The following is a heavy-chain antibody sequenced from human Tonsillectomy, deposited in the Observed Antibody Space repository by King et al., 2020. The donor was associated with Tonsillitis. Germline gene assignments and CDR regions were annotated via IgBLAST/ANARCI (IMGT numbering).Heavy chain of an antibody. CDR2: INPNSGGT. Sequence: QLVQSGAEVKKPGASVNVSCKASGYTFTDYYIHWVRQAPGQGLEWMGWINPNSGGTNYAQKFKGRVTMTRDTSISTAYMQLSRLTSDDTAVYYCARPITALVRSCLSLFGYWGQGTLVTVSS. CDR1: GYTFTDYY. CDR3: ARPITALVRSCLSLFGY. V-gene: IGHV1-2*02. D-gene: IGHD5-18*01. J-gene: IGHJ4*02.